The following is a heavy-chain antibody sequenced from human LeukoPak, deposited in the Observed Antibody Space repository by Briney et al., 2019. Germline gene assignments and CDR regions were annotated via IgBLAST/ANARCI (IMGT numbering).Heavy chain of an antibody. V-gene: IGHV3-9*01. J-gene: IGHJ3*02. Sequence: GRSLRLSCAASGFTFDDYAMHWVRQAPGKGLEWVAGISWNGGSIYYADSVKGRFTISRDNAKNSLYLQMNSLRAEDTALYYCAKDIFLGYCRGGSCPGGAFDIWGQGTMVTVSS. CDR3: AKDIFLGYCRGGSCPGGAFDI. D-gene: IGHD2-15*01. CDR2: ISWNGGSI. CDR1: GFTFDDYA.